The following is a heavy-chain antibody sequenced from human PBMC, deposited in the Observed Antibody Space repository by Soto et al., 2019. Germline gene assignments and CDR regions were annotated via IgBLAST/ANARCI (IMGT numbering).Heavy chain of an antibody. Sequence: PGGSLRLSCAASGFIVSNNYMNWVRQAPGEGLEWVSVIHSDGVTYYADSVKGRFTVSRDNSKNTLYLQMNNLSADDTAVYYCARDPFATDYGGSAESLCWGQGTLVTVSS. CDR2: IHSDGVT. J-gene: IGHJ4*02. V-gene: IGHV3-53*01. CDR1: GFIVSNNY. CDR3: ARDPFATDYGGSAESLC. D-gene: IGHD4-17*01.